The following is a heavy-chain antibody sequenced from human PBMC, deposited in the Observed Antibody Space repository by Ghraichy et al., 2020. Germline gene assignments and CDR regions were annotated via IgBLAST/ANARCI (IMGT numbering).Heavy chain of an antibody. J-gene: IGHJ4*02. V-gene: IGHV3-73*01. CDR1: GFTFSGSA. CDR3: TTPIVYPQNG. Sequence: GESLNISCAASGFTFSGSAMHWVRQASGKGLEWVGRIRSKANSYATAYAASVKGRFTISRDDSKNTAYLQMNSLKTEDTAVYYCTTPIVYPQNGWGQGTLVTVSS. D-gene: IGHD2/OR15-2a*01. CDR2: IRSKANSYAT.